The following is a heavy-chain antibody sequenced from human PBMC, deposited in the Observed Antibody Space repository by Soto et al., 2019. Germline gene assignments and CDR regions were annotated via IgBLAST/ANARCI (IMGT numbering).Heavy chain of an antibody. CDR3: ARDRGTATNWFDP. V-gene: IGHV1-69*01. J-gene: IGHJ5*02. CDR2: IIPIFGTA. Sequence: QVQLVQSGAEVKKPGSSVKVSCKASEVTFSSYAISWGRQAPGQGLEWMGGIIPIFGTANYAQKFQGRVTITADESTSTAYMELSSLRSEDTSVYYCARDRGTATNWFDPWGQGTLVTVSS. CDR1: EVTFSSYA. D-gene: IGHD4-17*01.